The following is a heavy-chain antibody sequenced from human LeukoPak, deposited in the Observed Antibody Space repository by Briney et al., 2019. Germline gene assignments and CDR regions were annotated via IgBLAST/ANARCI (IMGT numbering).Heavy chain of an antibody. CDR2: IYTSGST. CDR3: ASSQWVVPGSH. CDR1: GGSISSGSYY. V-gene: IGHV4-61*02. J-gene: IGHJ4*02. D-gene: IGHD6-19*01. Sequence: ASQTLSLTCTVSGGSISSGSYYWSWIRQPAGKGLEWIGRIYTSGSTNYNPSLKSRVTISVDTSKNQFSLKLSSVTAADTAVYYCASSQWVVPGSHWGQGTLVTVSS.